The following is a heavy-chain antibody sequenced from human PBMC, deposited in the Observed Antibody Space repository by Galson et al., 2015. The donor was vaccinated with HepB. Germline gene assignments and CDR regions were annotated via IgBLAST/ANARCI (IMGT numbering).Heavy chain of an antibody. J-gene: IGHJ3*02. V-gene: IGHV3-30-3*01. CDR2: ISYDGSNK. Sequence: SLRLSCAASGFTFSSYAMSWVRQAPGKGLEWVAVISYDGSNKYYADSVKGRFTISRDNSKNTLYLQMNSLRAEDTAVYYCARGKDGYNHAFDIWGQGTMVTVSS. CDR1: GFTFSSYA. CDR3: ARGKDGYNHAFDI. D-gene: IGHD5-24*01.